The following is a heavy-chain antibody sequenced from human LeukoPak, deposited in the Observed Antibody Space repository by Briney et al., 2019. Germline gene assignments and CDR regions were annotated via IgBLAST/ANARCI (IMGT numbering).Heavy chain of an antibody. J-gene: IGHJ4*02. CDR3: ARAKEVLH. V-gene: IGHV4-39*07. CDR1: GGSISSSSYY. Sequence: PSETLSLTCTVSGGSISSSSYYWGWIRQPPGKGLEWIGSIYYSGSTYYNPSLKSRVTISVDTSKNQFSLKLSSVTAADTAVYYCARAKEVLHWGQGTLVTVSS. D-gene: IGHD1-1*01. CDR2: IYYSGST.